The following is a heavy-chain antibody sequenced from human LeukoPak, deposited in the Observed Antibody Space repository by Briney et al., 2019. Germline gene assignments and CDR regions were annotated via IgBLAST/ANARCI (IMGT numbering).Heavy chain of an antibody. Sequence: GASVKVSCKASGGTFSSYAISWVRQAPGQGLEWMGGIIPIFGTANYAQKFQGRVTITADKSTSTAYMELSSLRSEDTAVYYCARGHSSGSFDPWGQGTLVTVSS. CDR2: IIPIFGTA. J-gene: IGHJ5*02. CDR1: GGTFSSYA. CDR3: ARGHSSGSFDP. V-gene: IGHV1-69*06. D-gene: IGHD6-19*01.